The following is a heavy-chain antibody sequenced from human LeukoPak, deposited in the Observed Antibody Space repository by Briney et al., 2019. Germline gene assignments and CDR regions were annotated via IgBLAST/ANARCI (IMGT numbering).Heavy chain of an antibody. J-gene: IGHJ4*02. CDR2: INSDGSST. V-gene: IGHV3-74*01. CDR3: AKDWGYASGTYYTL. D-gene: IGHD3-10*01. Sequence: GGSLRLSCAASGFTFSSYWMHWVRQAPGKGLVWVSRINSDGSSTSYADSVKGRFTISRDNAKNTLYLQMNSLRAEDTAIYYCAKDWGYASGTYYTLWGQGTLVTVSS. CDR1: GFTFSSYW.